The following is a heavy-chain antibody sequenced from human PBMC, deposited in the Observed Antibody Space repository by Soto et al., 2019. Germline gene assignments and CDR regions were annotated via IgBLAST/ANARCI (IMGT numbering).Heavy chain of an antibody. CDR3: AKAMTKRGLLYYYYGMDV. D-gene: IGHD3-22*01. CDR1: GFTFSSYG. Sequence: WGSLRLSCAVSGFTFSSYGMHWVRQAPGRGLEWVAVIWYDGSNKYYGDSVKGRFTISRDNSKNTLYLQMNSLRAEDTAVYYCAKAMTKRGLLYYYYGMDVWGQGTTVTVSS. CDR2: IWYDGSNK. V-gene: IGHV3-33*03. J-gene: IGHJ6*02.